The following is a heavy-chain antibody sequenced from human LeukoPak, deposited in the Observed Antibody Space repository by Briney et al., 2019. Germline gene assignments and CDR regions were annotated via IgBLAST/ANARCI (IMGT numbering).Heavy chain of an antibody. CDR3: AKTHYDLLDV. CDR2: MNNGPGAT. Sequence: PGGSLRLSCAASGFSFSTSPMSWVRQPPGKGLEWVSAMNNGPGATFYRDSARGRFTISRDDSKSTLYLQMNGLRAEDTGTYYCAKTHYDLLDVWGQGTTVTVSS. D-gene: IGHD5-12*01. J-gene: IGHJ6*02. CDR1: GFSFSTSP. V-gene: IGHV3-23*01.